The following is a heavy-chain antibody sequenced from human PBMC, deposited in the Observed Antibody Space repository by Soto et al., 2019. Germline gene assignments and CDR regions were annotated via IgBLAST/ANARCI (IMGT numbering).Heavy chain of an antibody. V-gene: IGHV4-39*02. CDR3: AKVVVAATRHTDFDY. Sequence: LSLTCTVSGGSINSNNYYWAWIRQPPGKGLAWIASIYYDGSTYYNPSLKSRVSISVDTSKNHFSLKLSSATAADTAVYYCAKVVVAATRHTDFDYWGQGTLVTVSS. CDR1: GGSINSNNYY. D-gene: IGHD2-15*01. CDR2: IYYDGST. J-gene: IGHJ4*02.